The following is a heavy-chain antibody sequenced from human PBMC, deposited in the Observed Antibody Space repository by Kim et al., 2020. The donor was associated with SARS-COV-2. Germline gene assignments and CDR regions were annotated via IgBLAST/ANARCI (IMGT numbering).Heavy chain of an antibody. V-gene: IGHV3-23*03. Sequence: GGSLRLSCAASGFTFSSYAMSWVRQAPGKGLEWVSVIYSGGSSTYYADSVKGRFTISRDNSKNTLYLQMNSLRAEDTAVYYCAKEGGPPIAAAEYGMDVWGQGTTVTVSS. D-gene: IGHD6-13*01. CDR2: IYSGGSST. CDR3: AKEGGPPIAAAEYGMDV. CDR1: GFTFSSYA. J-gene: IGHJ6*02.